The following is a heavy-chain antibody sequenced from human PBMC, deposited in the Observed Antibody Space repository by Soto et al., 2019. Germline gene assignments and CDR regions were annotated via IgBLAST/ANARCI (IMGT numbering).Heavy chain of an antibody. CDR2: INHSGST. CDR3: ARGSGGYYYYGMDV. Sequence: PSETLSLTCAVYGGSFSGYYWSWIRQPPGKGLEWIGEINHSGSTNYNPSLKSQVTISVDTSKNQFSLKLSSVTAADTAVYYCARGSGGYYYYGMDVWGQGSTVTVSS. V-gene: IGHV4-34*01. J-gene: IGHJ6*02. D-gene: IGHD3-10*01. CDR1: GGSFSGYY.